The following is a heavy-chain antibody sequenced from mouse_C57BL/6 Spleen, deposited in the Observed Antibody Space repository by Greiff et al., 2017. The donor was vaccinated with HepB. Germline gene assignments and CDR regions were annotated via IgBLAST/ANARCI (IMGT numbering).Heavy chain of an antibody. CDR2: INPGSGGT. D-gene: IGHD4-1*01. V-gene: IGHV1-54*01. Sequence: VHLVESGAELVRPGTSVKVSCKASGYAFTNYLIEWVKQRPGQGLEWIGVINPGSGGTNYNEKFKGKATLTADKSSSTAYMQLSSLTSEDSAVYFCARGGTSLFAYWGQGTLVTVSA. CDR3: ARGGTSLFAY. CDR1: GYAFTNYL. J-gene: IGHJ3*01.